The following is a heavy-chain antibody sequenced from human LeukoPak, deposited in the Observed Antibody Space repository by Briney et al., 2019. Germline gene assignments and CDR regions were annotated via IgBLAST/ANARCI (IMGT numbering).Heavy chain of an antibody. CDR3: ARDNCSGSSCYSLY. J-gene: IGHJ4*02. D-gene: IGHD2-15*01. CDR2: IIPIFGTA. CDR1: GYTFTSYD. V-gene: IGHV1-69*13. Sequence: SVKVSCKASGYTFTSYDISWVRQAPGQGLEWMGGIIPIFGTANYAQKFQGRVTITADESTSTAYMELSSLRSEDTAVYYCARDNCSGSSCYSLYWGQGTLVTVSS.